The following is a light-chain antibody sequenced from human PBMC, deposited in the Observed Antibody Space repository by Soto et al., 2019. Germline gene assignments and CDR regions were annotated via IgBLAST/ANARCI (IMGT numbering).Light chain of an antibody. V-gene: IGKV1-39*01. J-gene: IGKJ4*01. CDR3: QQSYDKFPLT. CDR1: ESISSY. CDR2: AAS. Sequence: DIQLTQSPSFLSASVGDRFTITCRAIESISSYLNWYQQKPGKAPKFLVYAASTLESGVPSRFSGRGSGTNFSLTISSLQPEDFANYYCQQSYDKFPLTFGGGTKVDIK.